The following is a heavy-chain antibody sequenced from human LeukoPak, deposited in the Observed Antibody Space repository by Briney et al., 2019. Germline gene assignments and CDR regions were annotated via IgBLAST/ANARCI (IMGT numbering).Heavy chain of an antibody. CDR2: IYYSGST. CDR3: ASLLNGGVAHWFDP. V-gene: IGHV4-39*01. Sequence: SETLSLTCTVSGGTISNSNYYWGWIRQPPGTGLEWIGNIYYSGSTYYNPSLKSRVTMSVDTSKNQFSLKLSSVTAADTAVYYCASLLNGGVAHWFDPWGQGTLVTVSS. D-gene: IGHD7-27*01. CDR1: GGTISNSNYY. J-gene: IGHJ5*02.